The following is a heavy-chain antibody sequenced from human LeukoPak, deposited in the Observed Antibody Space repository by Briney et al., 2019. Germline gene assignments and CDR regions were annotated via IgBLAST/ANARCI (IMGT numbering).Heavy chain of an antibody. V-gene: IGHV3-30*03. CDR1: GFTFSSYD. J-gene: IGHJ4*02. Sequence: GGSLRLSCSASGFTFSSYDIHWVRQAPGKGLEWVALLSSDRGNNNYADSVKGRFTISSGNSKNTLYLQMNSLRPEDTAVYYCARDGRYCSGGSCYTTFDYWGQGTLVSVSS. CDR3: ARDGRYCSGGSCYTTFDY. D-gene: IGHD2-15*01. CDR2: LSSDRGNN.